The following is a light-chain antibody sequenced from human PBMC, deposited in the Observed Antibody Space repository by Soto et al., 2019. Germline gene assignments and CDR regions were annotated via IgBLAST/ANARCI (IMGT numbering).Light chain of an antibody. CDR2: KAS. CDR1: QSISSW. V-gene: IGKV1-5*03. CDR3: HQYNSYPFT. Sequence: DIQMTQSPSTLSASVGDRVTITSRASQSISSWLAWYQQKPGKAPKLLIYKASSLESGVPSRFSGSGSGTEFTLTISSLQPDDFATYYCHQYNSYPFTFGGGTKVEIK. J-gene: IGKJ4*01.